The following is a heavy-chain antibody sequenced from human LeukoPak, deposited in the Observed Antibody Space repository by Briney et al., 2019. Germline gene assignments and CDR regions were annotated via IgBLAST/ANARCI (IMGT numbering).Heavy chain of an antibody. D-gene: IGHD3-22*01. CDR2: IYYSGST. J-gene: IGHJ5*02. CDR3: ARDRYYYDSTSWFDP. V-gene: IGHV4-31*03. Sequence: PSEALSLTCTVSGGSISSGGYYWSWIRQHPGKGLEWIGYIYYSGSTYYNPSLKSRVTISVDTSKNQFSLKLSSVTAADTAVYYCARDRYYYDSTSWFDPWGQGTLVTVSS. CDR1: GGSISSGGYY.